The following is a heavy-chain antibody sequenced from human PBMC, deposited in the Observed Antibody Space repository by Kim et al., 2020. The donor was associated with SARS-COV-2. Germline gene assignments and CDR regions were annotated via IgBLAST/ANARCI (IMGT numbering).Heavy chain of an antibody. V-gene: IGHV4-4*02. CDR3: ADPPAGY. J-gene: IGHJ4*02. CDR1: GNSITGPSW. Sequence: SETLSLTCTVSGNSITGPSWWTWVRQAPGKGLEWVGEIYHNGDTNYNSSLKSRVAMSVDKSRNLFSLTLKSVTAADTAVDYCADPPAGYWGQGILVTVSS. CDR2: IYHNGDT.